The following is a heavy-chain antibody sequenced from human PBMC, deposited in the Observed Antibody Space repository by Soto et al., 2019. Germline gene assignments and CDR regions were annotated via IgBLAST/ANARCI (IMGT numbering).Heavy chain of an antibody. V-gene: IGHV1-18*01. CDR2: ISAYNGNT. J-gene: IGHJ6*02. CDR3: ARQAYDYSNNPPYYYYGMDV. CDR1: GYTFTSYG. D-gene: IGHD4-4*01. Sequence: ASVKVSCKASGYTFTSYGISWVRQAPGQGLEWMGWISAYNGNTNYAQKLQGRVTMTTDTSTSTAYMELRSLRSDDTAVYYCARQAYDYSNNPPYYYYGMDVWGQGTTVTVSS.